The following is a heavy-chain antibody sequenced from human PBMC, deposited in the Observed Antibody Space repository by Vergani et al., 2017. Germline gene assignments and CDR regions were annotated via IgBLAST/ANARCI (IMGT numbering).Heavy chain of an antibody. V-gene: IGHV1-8*03. D-gene: IGHD3-10*01. Sequence: QVHLLQSGAEVEKPGASVMVSCKASGYTFTNYDINWVRQVTGQGLEWMGWMNPDIGNSGFAQKFQGRVSITRDTSISTAYMELSNLRSEDTAVYYCARGHPRNSADESYYFDYWGQGTLVIVSS. CDR2: MNPDIGNS. CDR3: ARGHPRNSADESYYFDY. J-gene: IGHJ4*02. CDR1: GYTFTNYD.